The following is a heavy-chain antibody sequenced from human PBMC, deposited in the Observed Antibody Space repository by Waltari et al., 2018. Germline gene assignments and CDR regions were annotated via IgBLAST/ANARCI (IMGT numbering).Heavy chain of an antibody. CDR1: GRSLSSSSYY. J-gene: IGHJ4*02. CDR3: ASGIGSPDY. CDR2: IDYSGST. D-gene: IGHD1-26*01. Sequence: QLQLQESGPGLVKPSETLSLTCPVSGRSLSSSSYYWGWIRQPPGKGREWIGSIDYSGSTYYNPSLKSRVTISVDTSKNQFSLKLSSVTAADTAVYYCASGIGSPDYWGQGTLVTVSS. V-gene: IGHV4-39*01.